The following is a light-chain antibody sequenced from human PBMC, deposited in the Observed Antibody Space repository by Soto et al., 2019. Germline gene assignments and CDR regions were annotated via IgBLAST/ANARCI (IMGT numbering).Light chain of an antibody. CDR3: QQYGSSPLIT. CDR2: GVS. Sequence: EIVMTHSPATLSVSPLGRATLSCXXIQSVGSSYLAWYQQKPGQAPKFLIYGVSSRATGIPDRFSGSGSGTDFTLTISRLEPEDFAVYHCQQYGSSPLITFGQGTRLEIK. V-gene: IGKV3-20*01. J-gene: IGKJ5*01. CDR1: QSVGSSY.